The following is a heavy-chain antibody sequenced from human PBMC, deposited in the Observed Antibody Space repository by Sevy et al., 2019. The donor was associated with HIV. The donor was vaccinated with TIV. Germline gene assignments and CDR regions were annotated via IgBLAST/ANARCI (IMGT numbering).Heavy chain of an antibody. Sequence: GGSLRLSCAASGFTFSSYAMSWVRQAPGKGLEWVSAISGSGGSTYYADAVKGRFTISRDNSKNTLYLQMNSLRAEDTAVYYCAKEIIDCSSPSCYGDYYGMDVWGQGTTVTVSS. CDR2: ISGSGGST. J-gene: IGHJ6*02. V-gene: IGHV3-23*01. D-gene: IGHD2-2*01. CDR1: GFTFSSYA. CDR3: AKEIIDCSSPSCYGDYYGMDV.